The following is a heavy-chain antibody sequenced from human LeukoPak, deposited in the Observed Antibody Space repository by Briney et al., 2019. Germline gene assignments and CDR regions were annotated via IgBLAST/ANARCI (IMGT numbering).Heavy chain of an antibody. Sequence: GGSLRLSCAASGFTFSSYAMSWVRQAPGKGLEWVSAISGSGGSTYYADSVKGRFTISRDNPKNTLYLQMNSLRAEDTAVYYCAKDSSSGYYYPTTAFDYWGQGTLVTASS. D-gene: IGHD3-22*01. CDR3: AKDSSSGYYYPTTAFDY. CDR1: GFTFSSYA. V-gene: IGHV3-23*01. J-gene: IGHJ4*02. CDR2: ISGSGGST.